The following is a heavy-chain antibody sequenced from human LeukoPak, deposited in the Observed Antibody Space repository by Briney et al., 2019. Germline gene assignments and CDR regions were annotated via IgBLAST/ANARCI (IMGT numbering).Heavy chain of an antibody. J-gene: IGHJ3*02. CDR2: IYYSGST. CDR1: GGSISSYY. V-gene: IGHV4-59*01. Sequence: SETLSLTCTVSGGSISSYYWSWIRQPPGKGLEWIGYIYYSGSTNYNPSLKSRVTISVDTSKNQFSLKLSSVTAADTAVYYCARDLNSQEAFDIWGQGTMVTVSS. D-gene: IGHD4-23*01. CDR3: ARDLNSQEAFDI.